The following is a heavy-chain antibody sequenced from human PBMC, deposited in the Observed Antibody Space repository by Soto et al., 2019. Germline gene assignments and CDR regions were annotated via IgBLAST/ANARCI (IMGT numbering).Heavy chain of an antibody. Sequence: SETLSLTCTVSGGSVSSGDYYWSWIRQPPGKGLEWIGYIYYTGSTYYNPSLKSRLTLSVDRSKNQLSLKLTSLTAADTAVYYCARAFDDSSGYYGGLGYWGEGMLVTVSS. J-gene: IGHJ4*02. CDR2: IYYTGST. D-gene: IGHD3-22*01. CDR3: ARAFDDSSGYYGGLGY. CDR1: GGSVSSGDYY. V-gene: IGHV4-30-4*01.